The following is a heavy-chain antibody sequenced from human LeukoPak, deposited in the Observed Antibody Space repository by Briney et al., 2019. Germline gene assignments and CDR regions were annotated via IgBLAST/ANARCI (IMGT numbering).Heavy chain of an antibody. CDR3: ATYKSYVVDY. V-gene: IGHV1-2*06. CDR1: GYTFTGYF. J-gene: IGHJ4*02. D-gene: IGHD1-26*01. CDR2: INPNSGDT. Sequence: ASVKVSCKASGYTFTGYFMHWVRQAPGQGLEWMGRINPNSGDTNYAQNFQGRVTMTEDTSTDTAYMELSSLRSEDTAVYYCATYKSYVVDYWGQGTLVTVSS.